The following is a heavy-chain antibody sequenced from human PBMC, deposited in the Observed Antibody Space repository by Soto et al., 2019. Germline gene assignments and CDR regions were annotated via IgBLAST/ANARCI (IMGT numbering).Heavy chain of an antibody. CDR1: GYTFTSYG. D-gene: IGHD1-1*01. CDR2: ISSHNGNT. J-gene: IGHJ4*02. Sequence: QVHLVQSGAEVKKPGASVKVSCKASGYTFTSYGITWVRQAPGQGLEWMGWISSHNGNTDYAQKLQGRVIVTRDTSTSTAYMELRSLRSDDTAVYYCARGRYGDYWGQGALVTVSS. V-gene: IGHV1-18*01. CDR3: ARGRYGDY.